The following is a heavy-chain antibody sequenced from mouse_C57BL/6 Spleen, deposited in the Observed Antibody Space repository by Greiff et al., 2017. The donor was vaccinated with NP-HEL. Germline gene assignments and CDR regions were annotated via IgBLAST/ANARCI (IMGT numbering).Heavy chain of an antibody. J-gene: IGHJ1*03. V-gene: IGHV3-6*01. D-gene: IGHD1-1*01. CDR3: ARESLYYGSSYGYFDV. CDR1: GYSITSGYY. Sequence: VQLKESGPGLVKPSQSLSLTCSVTGYSITSGYYWNWIRQFPGNKLEWMGYISYDGSNNYNPSLKNRISITRDTSKNQFFLKLNSVTTEDTATYYCARESLYYGSSYGYFDVWGTGTTVTVSS. CDR2: ISYDGSN.